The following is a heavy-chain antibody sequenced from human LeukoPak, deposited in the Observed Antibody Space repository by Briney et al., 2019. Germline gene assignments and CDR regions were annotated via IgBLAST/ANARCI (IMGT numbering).Heavy chain of an antibody. V-gene: IGHV3-7*01. D-gene: IGHD4-17*01. CDR3: AAGDYYFDY. J-gene: IGHJ4*02. CDR1: GFTFTTCW. Sequence: GGSLRLSCAASGFTFTTCWMSWVRQLPGKGLEWVANINQDGTEKYYVDSVKGRFTISRDNAKNSLDLQMNSLRAEDTAVYYCAAGDYYFDYWGQGTLVTVSS. CDR2: INQDGTEK.